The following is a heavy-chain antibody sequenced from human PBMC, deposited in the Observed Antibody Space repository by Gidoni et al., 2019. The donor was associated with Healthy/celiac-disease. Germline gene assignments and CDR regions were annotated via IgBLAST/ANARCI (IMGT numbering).Heavy chain of an antibody. D-gene: IGHD1-26*01. V-gene: IGHV2-5*02. Sequence: QITLKESGPTLVKPTQTLTLTCPFSGFSLSTSGVGVGWFRQPPGKALEWLALIYWDDDKRYSPSLKSRLTITKDTSKNQVVLTMTNMDPVDIATYYCAHHRELENWFDPWGQGTLVTVSS. J-gene: IGHJ5*02. CDR1: GFSLSTSGVG. CDR3: AHHRELENWFDP. CDR2: IYWDDDK.